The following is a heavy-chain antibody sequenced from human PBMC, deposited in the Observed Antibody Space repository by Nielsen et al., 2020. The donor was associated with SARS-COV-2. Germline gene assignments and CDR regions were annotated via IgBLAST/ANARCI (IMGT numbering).Heavy chain of an antibody. D-gene: IGHD3-10*02. CDR3: GLSCAGSYYNRFDY. CDR1: GGSISSGGYY. V-gene: IGHV4-31*03. Sequence: SETLSLTCTVSGGSISSGGYYWGWIRQHPGKGLEWIGYMYYSGSTYYNPSLKSRVTISKDTSKNEFSLRLSSVTAADTAIYYCGLSCAGSYYNRFDYWGQGTLVTVSS. J-gene: IGHJ4*02. CDR2: MYYSGST.